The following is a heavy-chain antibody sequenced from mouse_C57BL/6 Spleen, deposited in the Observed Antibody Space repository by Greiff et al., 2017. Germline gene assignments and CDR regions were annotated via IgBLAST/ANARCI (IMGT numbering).Heavy chain of an antibody. CDR2: IYPGSGST. D-gene: IGHD2-1*01. CDR3: AREGFYGNYYAMDY. Sequence: QVQLQQPGAELVKPGASVKMSCKASGYTFTSYWITWVKQRPGQGLEWIGDIYPGSGSTNYNEKFKSKATLTVDTSSSTAYMQLSSLTSEDSAFYYCAREGFYGNYYAMDYWGQGTSVTVSS. V-gene: IGHV1-55*01. CDR1: GYTFTSYW. J-gene: IGHJ4*01.